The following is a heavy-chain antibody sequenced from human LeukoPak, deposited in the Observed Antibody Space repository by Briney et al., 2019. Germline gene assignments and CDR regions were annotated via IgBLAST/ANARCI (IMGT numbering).Heavy chain of an antibody. CDR2: ISYDGSNK. J-gene: IGHJ4*02. CDR1: GFTFSNYG. V-gene: IGHV3-30*18. CDR3: XKSWMXATID. D-gene: IGHD5-12*01. Sequence: GGSLRLSCAASGFTFSNYGMHWVRQAPGKGLEWVAVISYDGSNKYYADSVKGRFTISRDNSKNTLYLQMNSLRAGDTAVYYCXKSWMXATIDWGQGTLVXVXS.